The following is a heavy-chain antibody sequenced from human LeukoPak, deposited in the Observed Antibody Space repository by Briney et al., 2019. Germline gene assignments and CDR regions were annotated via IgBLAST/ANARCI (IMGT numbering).Heavy chain of an antibody. V-gene: IGHV3-15*01. D-gene: IGHD3-10*01. CDR3: TTVSRYYGSGSYYNV. CDR1: GFTFSNVW. Sequence: GGSLSLPCGVCGFTFSNVWKLWARQATGRALEWVGRNKSKNDGGTTDYAAPVKGRFTISRDDSKNTLYLQMNSLKTEDTAVYYCTTVSRYYGSGSYYNVWAQGTLVTVSS. J-gene: IGHJ4*02. CDR2: NKSKNDGGTT.